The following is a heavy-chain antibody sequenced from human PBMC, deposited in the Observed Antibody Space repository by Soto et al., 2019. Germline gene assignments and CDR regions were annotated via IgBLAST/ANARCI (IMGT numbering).Heavy chain of an antibody. J-gene: IGHJ4*02. CDR3: ARRRSGYDWIDY. CDR1: GGSISSSSYY. V-gene: IGHV4-39*01. CDR2: IYYSGST. Sequence: SETLSLTCTVSGGSISSSSYYWGWIRQPPGKGLEWIGSIYYSGSTYYNPSLKSRVTISVDTSKNQFSLKLSSVTAADTAVYYCARRRSGYDWIDYWGQGTLVTVSS. D-gene: IGHD5-12*01.